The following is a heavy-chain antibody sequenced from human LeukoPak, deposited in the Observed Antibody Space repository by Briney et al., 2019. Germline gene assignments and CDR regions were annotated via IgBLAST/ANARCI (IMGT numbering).Heavy chain of an antibody. CDR2: ISYSGTN. CDR1: GGSVSSSSYY. V-gene: IGHV4-39*01. CDR3: XSLGTLRS. J-gene: IGHJ5*02. D-gene: IGHD3-10*01. Sequence: PSETLSLTCTVSGGSVSSSSYYWGWIRQPPGKGLEWIGSISYSGTNYNNPSLKSRVSISIDTSKNQFSVKLTSLTAAEPAMYXCXSLGTLRSWGQGTLVTVSS.